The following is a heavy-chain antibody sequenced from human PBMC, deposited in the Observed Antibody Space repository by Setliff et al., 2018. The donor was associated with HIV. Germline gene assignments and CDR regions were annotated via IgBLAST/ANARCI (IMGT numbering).Heavy chain of an antibody. CDR2: INHSGST. J-gene: IGHJ5*02. CDR3: ARGKWFDP. Sequence: PSETLSLTCAVYGGSFSGYYWSWIRQPPGKGLEWIGEINHSGSTIYNPPLKSRVTISVDTSKNQFSLKLSSVTAADTAVYYCARGKWFDPWGQGTLVTV. V-gene: IGHV4-34*01. CDR1: GGSFSGYY.